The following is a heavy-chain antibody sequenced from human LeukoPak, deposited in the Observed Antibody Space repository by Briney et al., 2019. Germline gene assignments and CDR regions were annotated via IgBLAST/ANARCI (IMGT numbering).Heavy chain of an antibody. CDR3: AKEAKNGVRYYDFWSGYYTSEGYYGMDV. CDR2: ISWDGGST. CDR1: GFTFDDYT. J-gene: IGHJ6*02. V-gene: IGHV3-43*01. D-gene: IGHD3-3*01. Sequence: AGGSLRLSCAASGFTFDDYTMHWVRHAPGKGLEWVSLISWDGGSTYYADSVKGRFTISRDNSKNSLYLQMNSLRTEDTALYYCAKEAKNGVRYYDFWSGYYTSEGYYGMDVWGQGTTVTVSS.